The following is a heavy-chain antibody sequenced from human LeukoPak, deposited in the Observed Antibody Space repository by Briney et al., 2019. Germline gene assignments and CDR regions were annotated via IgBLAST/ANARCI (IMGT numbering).Heavy chain of an antibody. V-gene: IGHV1-2*02. CDR1: GYTFTSYG. D-gene: IGHD6-6*01. J-gene: IGHJ3*02. Sequence: ASVKVSCKASGYTFTSYGITWVRQAPGQGLEWMGWINPNSGGTNYAQKFQGRVTMTRDTSISTAYMELGRLRSDDTAVYYCAASMGALFDIWGQGTMVTVSS. CDR2: INPNSGGT. CDR3: AASMGALFDI.